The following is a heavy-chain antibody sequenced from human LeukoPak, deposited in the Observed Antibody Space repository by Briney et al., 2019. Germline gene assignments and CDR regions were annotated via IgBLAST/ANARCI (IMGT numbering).Heavy chain of an antibody. CDR1: GFTFDDYG. CDR2: ISWNSDTI. CDR3: ATDGGGDSGYGNFDY. Sequence: GGSLRLSCAASGFTFDDYGMSWVRQVPGKGLEWVSGISWNSDTIGLADSVKGRFTISRDNAKNSLYLQMNRLRAEDTALYYCATDGGGDSGYGNFDYWGQGTLVTVSS. J-gene: IGHJ4*02. V-gene: IGHV3-9*01. D-gene: IGHD5-12*01.